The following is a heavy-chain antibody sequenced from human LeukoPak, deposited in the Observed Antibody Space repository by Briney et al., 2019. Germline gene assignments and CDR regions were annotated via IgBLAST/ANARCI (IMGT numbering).Heavy chain of an antibody. D-gene: IGHD3-22*01. CDR1: GGSISTYY. Sequence: SETLSLTFPVSGGSISTYYWSWIRPSPGKGLEWIGYIYYSGSTDYNPSLKSRVTISVDTSKNQFSLKLSSVTAADTAVYYCARTDADLSRYYDSSGKTRQAFDIWGQGTMVTVSS. V-gene: IGHV4-59*01. CDR2: IYYSGST. CDR3: ARTDADLSRYYDSSGKTRQAFDI. J-gene: IGHJ3*02.